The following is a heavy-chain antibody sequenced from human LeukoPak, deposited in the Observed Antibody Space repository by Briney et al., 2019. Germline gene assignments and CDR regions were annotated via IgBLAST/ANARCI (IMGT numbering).Heavy chain of an antibody. D-gene: IGHD5-12*01. V-gene: IGHV4-39*07. CDR3: ARRRGYSGYDYIAFDI. Sequence: SETLSLTCTVSGGSISSSSCYWGWIRQPPGKGLEWIGSIYYSGSTYYNPSLKSRVTISVDTSKNQFSLKLSSVTAADTAVYYCARRRGYSGYDYIAFDIWGQGTMVTVSS. CDR2: IYYSGST. J-gene: IGHJ3*02. CDR1: GGSISSSSCY.